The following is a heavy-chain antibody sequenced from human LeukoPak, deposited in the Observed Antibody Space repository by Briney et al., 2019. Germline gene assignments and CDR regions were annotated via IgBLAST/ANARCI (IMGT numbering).Heavy chain of an antibody. D-gene: IGHD3-22*01. CDR1: GFTFSSYA. Sequence: GGSLRLSCAASGFTFSSYAMSWVRQAPGKGLEWVSTISAGGGDTYYAASVKGRFTISRDNSRNTLFLQMNSLRVEDTAEYYCAKDRPLNYDSSTSMIDYWGQGTLVTVSS. J-gene: IGHJ4*02. CDR2: ISAGGGDT. V-gene: IGHV3-23*01. CDR3: AKDRPLNYDSSTSMIDY.